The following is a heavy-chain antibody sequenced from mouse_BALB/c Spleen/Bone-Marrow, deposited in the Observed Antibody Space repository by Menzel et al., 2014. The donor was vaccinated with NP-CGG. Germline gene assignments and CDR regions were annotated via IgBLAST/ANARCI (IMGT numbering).Heavy chain of an antibody. CDR3: ARGGLLRAMDY. J-gene: IGHJ4*01. CDR2: INPYNGDT. D-gene: IGHD2-3*01. CDR1: GYSFTGYF. Sequence: EVKLVESGPELVKPGASVKISCKASGYSFTGYFMNWVMQSHGKSLEWIGRINPYNGDTFYNQKFKGKATLTVDKSSSTAHMELRSLASEDSAVYYCARGGLLRAMDYWGQGTSVTVS. V-gene: IGHV1-20*02.